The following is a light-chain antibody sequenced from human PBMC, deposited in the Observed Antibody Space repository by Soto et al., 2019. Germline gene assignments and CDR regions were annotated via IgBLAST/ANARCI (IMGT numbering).Light chain of an antibody. CDR1: QSISSW. CDR2: KAT. CDR3: QQYNSYPT. J-gene: IGKJ1*01. V-gene: IGKV1-5*03. Sequence: DIPMNQSPSTLYASVGDRVTNTCRASQSISSWLAWYQQKPGKAPKLLIYKATILESGVPSRFSGSGSGTEFTLTISSLQPDDFATYYCQQYNSYPTFGQGTKVELK.